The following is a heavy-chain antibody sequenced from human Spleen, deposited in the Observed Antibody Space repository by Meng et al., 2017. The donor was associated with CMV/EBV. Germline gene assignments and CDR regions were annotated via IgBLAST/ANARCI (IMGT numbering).Heavy chain of an antibody. J-gene: IGHJ4*02. CDR2: INSDGSST. V-gene: IGHV3-74*01. CDR3: AKQRPMFYDFWSGYYPEDSYFDY. CDR1: GFTFSSYW. Sequence: GESLKISCAASGFTFSSYWMHWVRQAPGKGLVWVSRINSDGSSTSYADPVKGRFTISRANSKITLYLQMNSLRAEDTAVYYCAKQRPMFYDFWSGYYPEDSYFDYWGQGTLVTVSS. D-gene: IGHD3-3*01.